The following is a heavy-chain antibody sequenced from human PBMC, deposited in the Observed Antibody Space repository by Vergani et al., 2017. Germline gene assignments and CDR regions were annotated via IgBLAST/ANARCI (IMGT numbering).Heavy chain of an antibody. J-gene: IGHJ4*02. V-gene: IGHV4-31*11. CDR3: ARGGAYDAWVFDY. D-gene: IGHD1-1*01. CDR2: IFYSGTT. CDR1: GGSISSGDHC. Sequence: QVQLQESGPGVVKPSQTLSLTCAVSGGSISSGDHCWTWIRQRPGKGLEWIGYIFYSGTTYDNPSLRSRLTISVDTSQNQFSLKLSSVTAADTAVYYCARGGAYDAWVFDYWGQGTLVTVSS.